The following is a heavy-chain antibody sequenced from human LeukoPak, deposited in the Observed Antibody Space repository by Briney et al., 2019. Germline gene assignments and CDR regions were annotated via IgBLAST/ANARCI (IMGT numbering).Heavy chain of an antibody. D-gene: IGHD2-8*01. J-gene: IGHJ4*02. CDR2: ISSSSSYI. V-gene: IGHV3-21*01. CDR1: GFTVSSNY. CDR3: ARGRDVLMVYALYSYFDY. Sequence: GGSLRLSCAASGFTVSSNYMSWVRQAPGKGLEWVSSISSSSSYIYYADSVKGRFTIPRDNAKNSLYLQMNSLRAEDTAVYYCARGRDVLMVYALYSYFDYWGQGTLVTVSS.